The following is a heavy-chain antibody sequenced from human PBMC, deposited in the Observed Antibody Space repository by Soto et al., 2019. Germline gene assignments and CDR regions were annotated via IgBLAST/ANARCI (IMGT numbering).Heavy chain of an antibody. V-gene: IGHV3-72*01. D-gene: IGHD4-17*01. CDR3: DRATTTVVLGDGNDI. CDR1: GFTFSDHY. Sequence: EVQLVESGGGLVQPGGSLRLSCAASGFTFSDHYMDWVRQAPGKGLEWVGRSRNKANSYTTEYAASVKGRFSISRDESKITRYLSMNSLKTEDRAVHYCDRATTTVVLGDGNDIWGLGTIVTVS. CDR2: SRNKANSYTT. J-gene: IGHJ3*02.